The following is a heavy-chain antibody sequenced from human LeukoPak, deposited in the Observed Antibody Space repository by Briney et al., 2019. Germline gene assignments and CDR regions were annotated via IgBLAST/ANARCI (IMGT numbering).Heavy chain of an antibody. D-gene: IGHD1-1*01. J-gene: IGHJ4*02. V-gene: IGHV3-7*01. CDR3: AIWTSGNY. Sequence: MNWVPQAPGKGLEWVANMDPTGSQKRYVDSVKGRFTISKDNPGTSLYLDMHSLRAEDTAIYYCAIWTSGNYWGQGTLVTVSS. CDR2: MDPTGSQK.